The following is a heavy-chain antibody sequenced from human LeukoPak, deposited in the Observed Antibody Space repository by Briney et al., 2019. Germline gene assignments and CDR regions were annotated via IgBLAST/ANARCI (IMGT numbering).Heavy chain of an antibody. CDR3: AKDPYDSSGYWIDY. V-gene: IGHV3-23*01. J-gene: IGHJ4*02. CDR2: ISGSGGST. D-gene: IGHD3-22*01. CDR1: GFTFSSYA. Sequence: GGSLRLSCAASGFTFSSYAMSWVRQAPGKGLEWVSAISGSGGSTYYADSVKGRFTISRDNSKNTLYLQMNSLRAEDTAVYYCAKDPYDSSGYWIDYWGQGTLVTVSS.